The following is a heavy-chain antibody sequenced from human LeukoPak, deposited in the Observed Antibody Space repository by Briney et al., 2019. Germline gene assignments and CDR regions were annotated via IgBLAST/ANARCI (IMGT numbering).Heavy chain of an antibody. CDR2: ISSSGSTI. CDR3: ARVPYYYDSSGYYYEAGYYFDY. V-gene: IGHV3-11*01. CDR1: GFTFSDYY. J-gene: IGHJ4*02. Sequence: GGSLRLSCAASGFTFSDYYMSWIRQAPGKGLEWVSYISSSGSTIYYADSVKGRFTISGDNAKNSLYLQMNSLRAEDTAVYYCARVPYYYDSSGYYYEAGYYFDYWGQETLVTVSS. D-gene: IGHD3-22*01.